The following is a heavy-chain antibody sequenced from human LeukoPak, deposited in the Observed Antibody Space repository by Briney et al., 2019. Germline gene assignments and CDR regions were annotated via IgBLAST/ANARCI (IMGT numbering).Heavy chain of an antibody. CDR1: GSTISTYW. D-gene: IGHD2-15*01. J-gene: IGHJ3*02. V-gene: IGHV3-7*04. CDR3: ARSKSWYDAFDI. CDR2: IKQDETEK. Sequence: PGGSLTLSCAASGSTISTYWMSWVRQAPGKGLEWVANIKQDETEKFSVDYVKGRFTISRDNAKNSLYLQMNSLRAEDTAVYYCARSKSWYDAFDIWGQGTKVTVSA.